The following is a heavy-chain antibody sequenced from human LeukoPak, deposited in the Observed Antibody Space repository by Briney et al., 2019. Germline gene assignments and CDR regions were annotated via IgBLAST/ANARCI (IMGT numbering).Heavy chain of an antibody. CDR1: VGSIISGVYY. CDR3: ARVDLRAAFFDY. Sequence: PSQTLSLTCTVSVGSIISGVYYWSWIRQHPGKGLEWIGYIYYSGSTYYHPSLKSRLTISVDTSKNQFSLNLSSVNAAATAVYYCARVDLRAAFFDYWGQGTLVTVSS. CDR2: IYYSGST. J-gene: IGHJ4*02. V-gene: IGHV4-31*03. D-gene: IGHD2-15*01.